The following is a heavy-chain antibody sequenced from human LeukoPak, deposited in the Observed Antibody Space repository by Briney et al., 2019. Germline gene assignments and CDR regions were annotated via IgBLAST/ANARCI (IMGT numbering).Heavy chain of an antibody. J-gene: IGHJ6*02. D-gene: IGHD3-10*01. V-gene: IGHV1-2*02. CDR3: ASARKGDGSWDYGMDV. Sequence: ASVKVSCKASGYTFTGYYMHWVRQAPGQGLEWMGWINPNSGGTNYAQKFQGRVTMTRDTSISTAYMELSRLRSDDTAVYYCASARKGDGSWDYGMDVWGQGTTVTVSS. CDR1: GYTFTGYY. CDR2: INPNSGGT.